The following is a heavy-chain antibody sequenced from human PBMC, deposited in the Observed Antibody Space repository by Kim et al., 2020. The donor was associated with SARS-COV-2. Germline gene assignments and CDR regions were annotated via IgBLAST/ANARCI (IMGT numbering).Heavy chain of an antibody. CDR3: AKDRVVVGNWFDP. Sequence: YADTVTSQFNTSGDTSKNRLYLQMNSLRAEDTAVYYCAKDRVVVGNWFDPWGQGTLVTVSS. J-gene: IGHJ5*02. V-gene: IGHV3-23*01. D-gene: IGHD2-21*01.